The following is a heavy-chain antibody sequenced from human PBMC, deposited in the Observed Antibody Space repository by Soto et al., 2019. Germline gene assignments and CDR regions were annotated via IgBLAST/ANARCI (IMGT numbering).Heavy chain of an antibody. CDR1: GYSVTSSDYY. CDR2: MFYSGLT. V-gene: IGHV4-39*01. CDR3: APLSVSLSGPYGIHV. Sequence: SETLSLTCSVSGYSVTSSDYYWAWIRQPPWKGLEWIGSMFYSGLTYYNPSLKSRVTLSVDTSKNQFSVRLNSVTAADTAVYYCAPLSVSLSGPYGIHVWGQGTTVTVSS. J-gene: IGHJ6*02. D-gene: IGHD2-15*01.